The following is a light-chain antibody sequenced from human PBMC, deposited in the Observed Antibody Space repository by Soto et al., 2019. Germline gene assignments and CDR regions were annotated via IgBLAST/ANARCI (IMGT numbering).Light chain of an antibody. CDR2: DVS. V-gene: IGLV2-14*01. CDR3: SSYTSSSTVV. Sequence: QSVLTQPASVSGSPGQSITISCTGTSSDVGGYNYVSWYQQHPGKDPKLMIYDVSNRPSGVSNRISGSKVGNTAYLSISGHQAGDEADYYFSSYTSSSTVVFGGGTKLTVL. CDR1: SSDVGGYNY. J-gene: IGLJ2*01.